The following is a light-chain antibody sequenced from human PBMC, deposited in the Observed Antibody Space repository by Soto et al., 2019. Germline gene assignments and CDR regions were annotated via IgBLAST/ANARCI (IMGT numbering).Light chain of an antibody. Sequence: QSALTQPRSVSGSPGQSVTISCTGTSSDVGGYKYVSWYQQHPGKVPKLMMFDVSERPSGVPDRFSGSKSGNTASLSISGLQAEDEADYYCSLKTSSVTWVFGGGTKLTVL. J-gene: IGLJ3*02. CDR1: SSDVGGYKY. CDR2: DVS. V-gene: IGLV2-11*01. CDR3: SLKTSSVTWV.